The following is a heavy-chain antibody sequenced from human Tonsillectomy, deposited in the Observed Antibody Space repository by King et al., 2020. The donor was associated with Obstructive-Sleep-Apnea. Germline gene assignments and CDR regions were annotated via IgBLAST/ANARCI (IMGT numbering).Heavy chain of an antibody. CDR2: IYYSGST. V-gene: IGHV4-59*01. CDR1: GGSISSYY. D-gene: IGHD5-24*01. J-gene: IGHJ4*02. Sequence: QLQESGPGPVKPSETLSLTCTVSGGSISSYYWSWIRQPPGKGLEWIGYIYYSGSTNYNPSLKSRVTISVDTSKNQFSLKLSSVTAADTAVYYCARERVVEMANHGPFDYWGQGTLVTVSS. CDR3: ARERVVEMANHGPFDY.